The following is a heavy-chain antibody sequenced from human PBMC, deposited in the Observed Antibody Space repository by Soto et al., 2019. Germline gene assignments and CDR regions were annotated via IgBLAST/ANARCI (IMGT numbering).Heavy chain of an antibody. V-gene: IGHV1-3*01. D-gene: IGHD6-19*01. CDR3: VRTRQQWLVGDY. CDR1: GYTLSSFG. CDR2: INAGNGNT. J-gene: IGHJ4*02. Sequence: ASVKVSCKASGYTLSSFGIHWVRQAPGQRLEWMGWINAGNGNTKYSQKLQGRVTFSRDTSANTAYMELTSLTSEDTAVYYCVRTRQQWLVGDYWGQGSLVTVSS.